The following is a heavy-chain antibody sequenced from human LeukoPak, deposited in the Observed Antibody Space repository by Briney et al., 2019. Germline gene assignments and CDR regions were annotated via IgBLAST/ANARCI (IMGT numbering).Heavy chain of an antibody. CDR1: GGPITTNY. CDR3: ARDRRDGYNSFYYFDY. Sequence: PSETLSLTCTVSGGPITTNYWSWIRQPAGKGLEWIGRIYTGGSTNYNPSLKSRVTMSVDTSKSQFSLKLNSVTAADTAVYYCARDRRDGYNSFYYFDYWGQGTLVTVSS. CDR2: IYTGGST. V-gene: IGHV4-4*07. J-gene: IGHJ4*02. D-gene: IGHD5-24*01.